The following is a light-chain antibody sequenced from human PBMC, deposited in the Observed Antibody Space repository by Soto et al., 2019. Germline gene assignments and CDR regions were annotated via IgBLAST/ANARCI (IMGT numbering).Light chain of an antibody. CDR1: QSIDSW. CDR2: KAS. Sequence: DTQMTQSPSTLSASVGDRVTITCRASQSIDSWLAWHQQKPGKAPKLLISKASNLESGVPSRFSGSGSGTEFTLTISSLQPDDFATYYCQQYNSRRTFGQGTKVDIK. J-gene: IGKJ1*01. CDR3: QQYNSRRT. V-gene: IGKV1-5*03.